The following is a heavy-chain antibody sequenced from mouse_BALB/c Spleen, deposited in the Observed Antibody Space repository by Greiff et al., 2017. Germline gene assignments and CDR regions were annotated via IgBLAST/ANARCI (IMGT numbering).Heavy chain of an antibody. CDR3: ARERGIYDGYPAYFDV. V-gene: IGHV1-18*01. J-gene: IGHJ1*01. CDR2: INPYNGGT. Sequence: EVQLQQSGPELVKPGASMKISCKASGYSFTGYTMNWVKQSHGKNLEWIGLINPYNGGTSYNQKFKGKATLTVDKSSSTAYMELLSLTSEDSAVYYCARERGIYDGYPAYFDVWGAGTTVTVSS. D-gene: IGHD2-3*01. CDR1: GYSFTGYT.